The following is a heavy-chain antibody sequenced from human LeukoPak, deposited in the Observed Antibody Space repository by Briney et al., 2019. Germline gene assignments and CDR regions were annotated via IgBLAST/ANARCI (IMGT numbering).Heavy chain of an antibody. J-gene: IGHJ6*04. CDR2: ISSSGSTI. Sequence: PGGSLRLSCAASGFTFSSYEMNWVRQAPGKGLDWVSYISSSGSTIYYADSAKGRFTISRDNAKNSLYLQMKSLRAEDTAVYYFAELGISLIGGVWGKGTTVTVSS. V-gene: IGHV3-48*03. D-gene: IGHD3-10*02. CDR1: GFTFSSYE. CDR3: AELGISLIGGV.